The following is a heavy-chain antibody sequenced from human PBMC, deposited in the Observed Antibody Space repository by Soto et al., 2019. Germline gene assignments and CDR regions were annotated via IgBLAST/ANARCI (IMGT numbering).Heavy chain of an antibody. CDR3: ASGGYSYGTDY. D-gene: IGHD5-18*01. Sequence: GGSLRLSCAASGFTFSSYNMNWVRQAPGKGLEWVSYISSSSSTKYYADSVKGRFTISRDKAKNSLYLQMNSLGDEDTAVYYCASGGYSYGTDYWGQGTLVTVSS. V-gene: IGHV3-48*02. J-gene: IGHJ4*02. CDR1: GFTFSSYN. CDR2: ISSSSSTK.